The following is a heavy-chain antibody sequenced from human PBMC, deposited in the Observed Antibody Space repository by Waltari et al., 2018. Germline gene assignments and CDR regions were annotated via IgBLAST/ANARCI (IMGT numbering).Heavy chain of an antibody. D-gene: IGHD4-17*01. CDR3: GGDAVGCQH. CDR1: GYSISSGYY. V-gene: IGHV4-38-2*01. Sequence: QVQLQESGPGLVKPSETLSLTCAVSGYSISSGYYWGWIRQPPGKGLEWIGSIYHSGSTCYKPSLKSRGTRSVDTSKDQFSLKRSAVTAADRAGYYWGGDAVGCQHGGQGTLVTVS. J-gene: IGHJ1*01. CDR2: IYHSGST.